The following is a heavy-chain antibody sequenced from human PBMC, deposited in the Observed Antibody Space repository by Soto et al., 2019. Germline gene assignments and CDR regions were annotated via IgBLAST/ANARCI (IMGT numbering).Heavy chain of an antibody. CDR3: AHSYSVPNYYDSSGYYYVGWFDP. V-gene: IGHV2-5*01. CDR2: IYWNDDK. J-gene: IGHJ5*02. Sequence: SGPTLVNPTQTLTLTCTFSEFSLSTSGVGVGWIRQPPGKALEWLALIYWNDDKRYSPSLKSRLTITKDTSKNQVVLTMTNMDPVDTATYYCAHSYSVPNYYDSSGYYYVGWFDPWGQGTLVTVSS. D-gene: IGHD3-22*01. CDR1: EFSLSTSGVG.